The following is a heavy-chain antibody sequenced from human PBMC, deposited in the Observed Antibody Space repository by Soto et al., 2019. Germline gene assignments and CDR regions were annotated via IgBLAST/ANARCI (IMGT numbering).Heavy chain of an antibody. CDR1: GGTFSSYT. D-gene: IGHD5-18*01. V-gene: IGHV1-69*08. CDR3: ATGIQLWSPVFDY. J-gene: IGHJ4*02. Sequence: VASVKVSCKASGGTFSSYTISWARQAPGQGLEWMGRIIPILGTANYAQKFQGRVTITADKSTSTAYMELSSLRSEDTAVYYCATGIQLWSPVFDYWGQGTLVTVSS. CDR2: IIPILGTA.